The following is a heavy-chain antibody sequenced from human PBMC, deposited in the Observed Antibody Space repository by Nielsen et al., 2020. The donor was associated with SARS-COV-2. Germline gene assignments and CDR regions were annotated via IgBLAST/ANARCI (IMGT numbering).Heavy chain of an antibody. Sequence: GESLKISCAASGFTVSTNYMNWVRQAPGKGLEWVSVIYIDGTTYYADSVKGRFTISRHDSKNTLYLQMNSLHQGPIGLPPGTLLQEHLWG. CDR3: TLLQEHL. J-gene: IGHJ6*01. V-gene: IGHV3-53*04. CDR1: GFTVSTNY. CDR2: IYIDGTT.